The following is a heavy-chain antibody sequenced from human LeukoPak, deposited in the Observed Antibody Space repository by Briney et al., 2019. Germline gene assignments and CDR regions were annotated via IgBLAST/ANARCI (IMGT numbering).Heavy chain of an antibody. CDR2: INHSGST. CDR3: ARAGAYYGSGIPLDI. CDR1: GGSFSGYY. D-gene: IGHD3-10*01. V-gene: IGHV4-34*01. Sequence: SETLSLTCAVYGGSFSGYYWSWIRQPPGKGLEWIGEINHSGSTNYNPSLKSRVTISVDTSKNQFFLKLSSVTAADTAVYYCARAGAYYGSGIPLDIWGQGTMVTVSS. J-gene: IGHJ3*02.